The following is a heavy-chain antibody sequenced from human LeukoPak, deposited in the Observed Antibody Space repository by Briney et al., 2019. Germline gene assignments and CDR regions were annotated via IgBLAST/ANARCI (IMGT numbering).Heavy chain of an antibody. V-gene: IGHV5-51*03. J-gene: IGHJ1*01. CDR3: ARRFYDTEYFQY. D-gene: IGHD3-3*01. CDR1: GYTFTTYW. Sequence: GEALKICCKGSGYTFTTYWIGWGRQMPGKVLECMGIIYPGDSDTRYSPSFQGQVTISADKSISTAYLQWSSLKASDTAMYYCARRFYDTEYFQYWGQGTLVTVSS. CDR2: IYPGDSDT.